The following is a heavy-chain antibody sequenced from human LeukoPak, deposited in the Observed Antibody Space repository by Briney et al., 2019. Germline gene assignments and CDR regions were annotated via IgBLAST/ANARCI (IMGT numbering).Heavy chain of an antibody. Sequence: GGSLRLSCAASGFTFSSYEMNWVRQAPGKGLEWVSYISSSGSTIYYADSVKGRFTISRDNAKNSLYLQMNSLRAEDTAVYYYARFPEWEIPLFDYWGQGTLVTVPS. CDR2: ISSSGSTI. CDR1: GFTFSSYE. J-gene: IGHJ4*02. V-gene: IGHV3-48*03. CDR3: ARFPEWEIPLFDY. D-gene: IGHD1-26*01.